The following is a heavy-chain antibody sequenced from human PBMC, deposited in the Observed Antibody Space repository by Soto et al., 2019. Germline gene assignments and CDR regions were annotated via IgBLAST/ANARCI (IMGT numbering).Heavy chain of an antibody. V-gene: IGHV4-4*02. Sequence: SETLSLTCAVSGASISSSDWWNWVRQPPGKGLEWIGEISHSGTTIYNPSLKSRVIISVDESQNHFSLILASVTAADTAVYFCARDSKAPNDAWAFDYWGQGALVTVS. CDR3: ARDSKAPNDAWAFDY. CDR1: GASISSSDW. D-gene: IGHD1-1*01. CDR2: ISHSGTT. J-gene: IGHJ4*02.